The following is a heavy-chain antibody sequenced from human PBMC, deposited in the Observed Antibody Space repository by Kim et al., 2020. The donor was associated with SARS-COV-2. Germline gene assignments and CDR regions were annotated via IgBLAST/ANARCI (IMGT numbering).Heavy chain of an antibody. Sequence: GGSLRLSCAASGFTFSGSAMHWVRQASGKGLEWVGRIRSKANSYATAYAASVKGRFTISRDDSKNTAYLQMNSLKTEDTAVYYCTRPYSSSWTAPEGNHYYYYMDVWGKGTTVTVSS. CDR1: GFTFSGSA. CDR3: TRPYSSSWTAPEGNHYYYYMDV. J-gene: IGHJ6*03. D-gene: IGHD6-13*01. CDR2: IRSKANSYAT. V-gene: IGHV3-73*01.